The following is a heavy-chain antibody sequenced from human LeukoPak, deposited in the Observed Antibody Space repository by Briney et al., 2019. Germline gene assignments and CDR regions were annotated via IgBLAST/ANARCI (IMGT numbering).Heavy chain of an antibody. V-gene: IGHV1-69*13. J-gene: IGHJ5*02. CDR2: IIPIFGTA. D-gene: IGHD3-10*01. CDR3: ATGSGRRFWSITMVRAPLDP. CDR1: GGTFSSYA. Sequence: GASVKVSCKASGGTFSSYAISWVRQAPGQGLEWMGGIIPIFGTANYAQKFQGRVTITADESTSTAYMELSSLRSEDTAVYYCATGSGRRFWSITMVRAPLDPWGQGTLVTVSS.